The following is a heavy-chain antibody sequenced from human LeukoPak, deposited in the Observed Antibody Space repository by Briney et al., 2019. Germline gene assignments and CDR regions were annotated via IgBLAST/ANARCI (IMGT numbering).Heavy chain of an antibody. CDR2: VYYTDKT. V-gene: IGHV4-59*01. J-gene: IGHJ4*02. CDR3: ARASMRRRDGYNRRYEIDY. CDR1: NDSFSNYY. D-gene: IGHD5-24*01. Sequence: SETLSLTCTVSNDSFSNYYWTWIRQSPGKALEWIGYVYYTDKTHYNPSLKSRVFISADTSQNQFSLRLSSVTAADTAVYYCARASMRRRDGYNRRYEIDYWGQGTLVTVSS.